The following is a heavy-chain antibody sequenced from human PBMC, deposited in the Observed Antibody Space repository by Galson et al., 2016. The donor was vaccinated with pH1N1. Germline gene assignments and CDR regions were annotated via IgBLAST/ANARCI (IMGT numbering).Heavy chain of an antibody. V-gene: IGHV3-30-3*01. J-gene: IGHJ6*02. CDR1: GFRFSDSS. CDR2: IQHDGSDK. CDR3: ARGQGYSGSYYDPGYYGMDV. D-gene: IGHD1-26*01. Sequence: SLRLSCAASGFRFSDSSMTWVRQAPGKGPEWVAVIQHDGSDKYYADSVKGRFTISRDNAKNSLYLQMNSLRAEDTAVYYCARGQGYSGSYYDPGYYGMDVWGQGTTVTVSS.